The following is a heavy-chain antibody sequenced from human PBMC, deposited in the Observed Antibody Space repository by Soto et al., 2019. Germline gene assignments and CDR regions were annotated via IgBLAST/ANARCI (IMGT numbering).Heavy chain of an antibody. J-gene: IGHJ5*02. CDR1: GFSFGDYD. D-gene: IGHD2-21*01. V-gene: IGHV3-9*01. CDR3: ASARHIGP. CDR2: NSWNSGNI. Sequence: EVQLVESGGGLVQPGRSLRLSCAASGFSFGDYDMHWVRQAPGKGLEWVSGNSWNSGNIGYADSVKGRFTISRDNAENSLYLQMNSLRAEDTAIYYCASARHIGPWGQGTLVTVSS.